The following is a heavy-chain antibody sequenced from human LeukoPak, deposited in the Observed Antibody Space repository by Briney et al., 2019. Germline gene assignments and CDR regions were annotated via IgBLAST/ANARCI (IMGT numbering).Heavy chain of an antibody. J-gene: IGHJ4*02. D-gene: IGHD1-20*01. CDR3: GSTNYTPPSKSRVTISVDTPKNQFSLKMRSVIGADTGVYNCARERYSSGWYGDYFDY. V-gene: IGHV4-59*01. CDR2: IYYSGST. CDR1: GGSISSYY. Sequence: SETLSLTCTVSGGSISSYYWSWIRQPPGKGLEWIGYIYYSGSTNYNPSLKSRVTISVDTSKNQFSLKLNSVTAAADAVYYCGSTNYTPPSKSRVTISVDTPKNQFSLKMRSVIGADTGVYNCARERYSSGWYGDYFDYWGQGTLVTVSS.